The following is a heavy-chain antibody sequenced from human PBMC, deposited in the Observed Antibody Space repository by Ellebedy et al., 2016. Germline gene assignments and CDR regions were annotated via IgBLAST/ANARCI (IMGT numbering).Heavy chain of an antibody. V-gene: IGHV3-74*01. J-gene: IGHJ4*02. Sequence: GESLKISXAASGFTFTTYNMNWVRQAPGQGLVWVSRINNDGGDTFYAESVKGRFTISRDNAKNTLYLQMNSLRAEDTALYYCARDQDGKGSTSDYWGQGTLVTVSS. CDR2: INNDGGDT. CDR1: GFTFTTYN. D-gene: IGHD1-14*01. CDR3: ARDQDGKGSTSDY.